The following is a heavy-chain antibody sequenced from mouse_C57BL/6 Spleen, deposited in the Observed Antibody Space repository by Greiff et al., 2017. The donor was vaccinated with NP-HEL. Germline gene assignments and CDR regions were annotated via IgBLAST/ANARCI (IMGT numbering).Heavy chain of an antibody. CDR2: SSKGGGST. J-gene: IGHJ4*01. Sequence: EGKEGEEGGGGVQPGGSLKLSCAAAGGKGRDEEREGGREREEKRREGGAYSSKGGGSTYYPDTVKGRFTISRDNAKNTLYLQMSRLKSEDTAMYYCASAYSMDYWGQGTSVTVSS. CDR3: ASAYSMDY. D-gene: IGHD2-10*01. CDR1: GGKGRDEE. V-gene: IGHV5-12*01.